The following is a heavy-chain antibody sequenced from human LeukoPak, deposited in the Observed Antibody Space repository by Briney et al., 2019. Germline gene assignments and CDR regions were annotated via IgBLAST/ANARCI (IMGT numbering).Heavy chain of an antibody. CDR2: ISGSGGST. CDR1: GFTFSSYA. Sequence: SGGSLRLSCAASGFTFSSYAMSWVRQAPGNGLEWVSAISGSGGSTYYADSVKGRFTISRDNSKNTLYLQMNSLRAEDTAVYYCAKTVHDYVWGSYFADYWGQGTLVTVSS. J-gene: IGHJ4*02. D-gene: IGHD3-16*01. V-gene: IGHV3-23*01. CDR3: AKTVHDYVWGSYFADY.